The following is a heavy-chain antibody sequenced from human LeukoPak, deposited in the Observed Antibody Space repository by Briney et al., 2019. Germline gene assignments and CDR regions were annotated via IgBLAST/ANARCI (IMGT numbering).Heavy chain of an antibody. V-gene: IGHV3-48*04. J-gene: IGHJ4*02. D-gene: IGHD1-26*01. Sequence: GGSLRLSCAASGFTFSSYSMNWVRQAPGKGLEWVSYISSSSSTIYYADSVKGRFTISRDNAKNSLYLQMNSLRAEDTAVYYCAREGVGATTGIDYWGQGTLVTVSS. CDR3: AREGVGATTGIDY. CDR2: ISSSSSTI. CDR1: GFTFSSYS.